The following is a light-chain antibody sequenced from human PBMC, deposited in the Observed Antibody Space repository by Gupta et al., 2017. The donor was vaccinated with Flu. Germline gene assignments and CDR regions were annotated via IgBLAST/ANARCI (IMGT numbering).Light chain of an antibody. CDR2: RAS. V-gene: IGKV3-15*01. CDR3: QQYNNWPPIT. J-gene: IGKJ5*01. Sequence: EIVMTQSPAPLSVSPGERATLSCRASQSVGSNLAWYQQKPGQAPRLLIYRASIRATDIPARFSGSGSGTEFTLTISSLQSEDFAVYYCQQYNNWPPITFGQGTRLEIK. CDR1: QSVGSN.